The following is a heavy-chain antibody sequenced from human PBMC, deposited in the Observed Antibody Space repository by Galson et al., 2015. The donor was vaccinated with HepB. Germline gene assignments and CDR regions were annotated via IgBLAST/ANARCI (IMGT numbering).Heavy chain of an antibody. CDR2: ISTSSNYM. CDR1: GFIVSSSY. J-gene: IGHJ5*02. V-gene: IGHV3-21*01. CDR3: VRRSNTWAFDA. Sequence: SLRLSCAASGFIVSSSYMSWVRQAPGKGLEWVSSISTSSNYMYYSDSVKGRFTISRDNARNSLYLQMNSLRAEDSAVYYCVRRSNTWAFDAWGQGTLIIVSS. D-gene: IGHD2-2*02.